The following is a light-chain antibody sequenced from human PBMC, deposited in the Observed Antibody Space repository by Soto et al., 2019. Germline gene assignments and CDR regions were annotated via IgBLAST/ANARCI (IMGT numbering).Light chain of an antibody. CDR2: AS. J-gene: IGKJ3*01. Sequence: DIVMTQSPDSLAVSLGERATINCKSSQSVLYSSNNKNYLPWYHQKPGQPPKASIRESGVPDRCSGSGSGTDFTLTISSLQAEDVAVYYCQQYYTGPLFTVGPGTKVDIK. CDR3: QQYYTGPLFT. V-gene: IGKV4-1*01. CDR1: QSVLYSSNNKNY.